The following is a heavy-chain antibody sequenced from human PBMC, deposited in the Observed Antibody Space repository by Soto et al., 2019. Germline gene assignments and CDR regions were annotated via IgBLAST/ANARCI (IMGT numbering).Heavy chain of an antibody. D-gene: IGHD1-20*01. CDR2: VFYTGFT. J-gene: IGHJ4*02. CDR3: ATSQKGYNWNYFDH. CDR1: GYSISSGSY. Sequence: SETLSLTCTVSGYSISSGSYWGWLRQSPGKGPEWIGSVFYTGFTSYNPSLESRVSVSVDTSKNQFSLKVSGVSAADTAVYYCATSQKGYNWNYFDHWGQGALVTVSS. V-gene: IGHV4-38-2*02.